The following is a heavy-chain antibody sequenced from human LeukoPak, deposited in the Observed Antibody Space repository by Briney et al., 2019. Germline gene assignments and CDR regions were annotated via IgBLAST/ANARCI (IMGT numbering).Heavy chain of an antibody. CDR3: ASARYDSSGYYGY. CDR1: GYTFTGYY. J-gene: IGHJ4*02. V-gene: IGHV1-2*02. CDR2: INPNSGGT. D-gene: IGHD3-22*01. Sequence: ASVKVSCKASGYTFTGYYMHWVRQAPGQGLEWMGWINPNSGGTNYAQKFQGRVTMTRDTSISTAYMELSRLRSDDTAVYYCASARYDSSGYYGYWGQGTLVTVSS.